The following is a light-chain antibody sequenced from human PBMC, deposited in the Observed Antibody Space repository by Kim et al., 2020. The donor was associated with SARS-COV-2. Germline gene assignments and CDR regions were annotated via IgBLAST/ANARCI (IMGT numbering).Light chain of an antibody. Sequence: SSELTQDPAVSVALGQTVRNTCQGDSLRNYYATWYQQKPRQAPVLVIYGRNNRPSGIPDRFSGSTSGNTASLTISGAQAEDEADFYCQSRDSGGNVVFGGGTKVTVL. CDR2: GRN. CDR3: QSRDSGGNVV. CDR1: SLRNYY. V-gene: IGLV3-19*01. J-gene: IGLJ2*01.